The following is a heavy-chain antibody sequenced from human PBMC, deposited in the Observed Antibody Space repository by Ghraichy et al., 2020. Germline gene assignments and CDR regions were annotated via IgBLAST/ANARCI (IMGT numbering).Heavy chain of an antibody. CDR1: GFTFSDFG. CDR3: AKVGITGLDY. CDR2: MWNDKRGT. Sequence: GGSLRLSCAASGFTFSDFGMHWVRQAPGKGLEWLGIMWNDKRGTYYAGSVKGRFTISRDNAKNTLYLQMNSLRPEDTGVYYCAKVGITGLDYWGQGTLVTVSS. J-gene: IGHJ4*02. D-gene: IGHD1-14*01. V-gene: IGHV3-30*02.